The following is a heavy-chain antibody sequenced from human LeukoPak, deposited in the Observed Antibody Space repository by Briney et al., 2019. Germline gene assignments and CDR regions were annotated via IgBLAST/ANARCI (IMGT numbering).Heavy chain of an antibody. Sequence: PSETLSLTCTVSGGSISSYYWSWIRQPAGKGLEWIGHIYTNGRTNYNPSLKGRVTMSVDTSKNQFSLKLSSVTAADTAVYYCARSSGYYNAFDYWGQGTLVTVSS. CDR3: ARSSGYYNAFDY. V-gene: IGHV4-4*07. D-gene: IGHD3-3*01. CDR2: IYTNGRT. J-gene: IGHJ4*02. CDR1: GGSISSYY.